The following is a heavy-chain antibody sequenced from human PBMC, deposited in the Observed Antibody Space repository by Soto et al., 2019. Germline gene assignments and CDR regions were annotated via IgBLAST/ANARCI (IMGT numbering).Heavy chain of an antibody. D-gene: IGHD3-10*01. V-gene: IGHV4-30-4*01. CDR3: ARSAYYYGSGSYYNRAFDI. CDR2: IYYSGST. Sequence: PSETLSLTCTVSGGSIISGDYYWSWIRQTPGKGLEWIGYIYYSGSTYYNPSLKSRVTISVDTSKNQFSLKLSSVTAADTAVYYCARSAYYYGSGSYYNRAFDIWGQGTMVTVSS. CDR1: GGSIISGDYY. J-gene: IGHJ3*02.